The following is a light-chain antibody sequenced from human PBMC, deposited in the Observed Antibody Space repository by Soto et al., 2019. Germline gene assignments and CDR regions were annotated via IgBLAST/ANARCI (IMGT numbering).Light chain of an antibody. J-gene: IGLJ1*01. V-gene: IGLV1-44*01. CDR3: AAWDDNMSGGHYI. CDR2: SNN. Sequence: QSVLTQTPSASGTPGQRVTISCSGSSSNIGVNTVNWYQHVPGTAPTLVIYSNNQRPSGVPDRFSGSRSGTSASLAISGLQSEDESDYYCAAWDDNMSGGHYIFGTGTQLTVL. CDR1: SSNIGVNT.